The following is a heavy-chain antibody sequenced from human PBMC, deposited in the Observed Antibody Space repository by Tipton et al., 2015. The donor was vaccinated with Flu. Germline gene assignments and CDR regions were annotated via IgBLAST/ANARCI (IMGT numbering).Heavy chain of an antibody. CDR1: GFTFSDYE. CDR2: ISSSGRTI. D-gene: IGHD3-10*01. J-gene: IGHJ5*02. CDR3: TRGESIIRGLDWFDP. Sequence: QLVQSGGGLVQPGGSLRLSCAASGFTFSDYEMTWVRQAPGKGLEWVSYISSSGRTIYYADSVKGRFTISRDNAKNSLFLQMSSLRAEDTAHYFCTRGESIIRGLDWFDPWGQGTLVTVSS. V-gene: IGHV3-48*03.